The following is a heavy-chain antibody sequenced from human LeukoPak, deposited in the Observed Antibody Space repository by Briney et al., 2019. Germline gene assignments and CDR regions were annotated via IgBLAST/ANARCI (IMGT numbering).Heavy chain of an antibody. Sequence: GGSLRLSCAASGFTFRSFPMTWVRQAPGKGLEWVSSISSSSSFKYYADSVKGRFNISRDNANNSLFLQIDSLRAEDTAVYYCAARAAVPGTWGAYYWGQGTLVTVSS. V-gene: IGHV3-21*01. D-gene: IGHD6-19*01. J-gene: IGHJ4*02. CDR3: AARAAVPGTWGAYY. CDR2: ISSSSSFK. CDR1: GFTFRSFP.